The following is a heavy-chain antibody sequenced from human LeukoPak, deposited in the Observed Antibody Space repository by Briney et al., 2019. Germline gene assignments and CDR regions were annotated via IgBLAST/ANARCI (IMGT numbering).Heavy chain of an antibody. Sequence: GGSLRLSCAASGFTFSSYWMSWVRQAPGKGLEWVANIKQDGSEKYYVDSVKGRFTISRDNAKNSLYLQMNSLRAEDAAVYYCARDKEVYYYASGGLGYWGQGTLVTVSS. V-gene: IGHV3-7*03. CDR3: ARDKEVYYYASGGLGY. CDR2: IKQDGSEK. D-gene: IGHD3-10*01. CDR1: GFTFSSYW. J-gene: IGHJ4*02.